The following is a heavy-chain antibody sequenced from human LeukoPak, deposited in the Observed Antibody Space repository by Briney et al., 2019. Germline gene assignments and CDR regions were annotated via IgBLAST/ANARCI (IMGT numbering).Heavy chain of an antibody. J-gene: IGHJ4*02. D-gene: IGHD4-17*01. CDR1: RFTFSSYA. CDR3: ARRAYGDDSFDY. CDR2: ITSGSSPI. Sequence: RAGGSLRLSCAASRFTFSSYAMSWVRQAPGKGLEWVSYITSGSSPIYYADSVKGRFTISRDNAKNSLYLQMNSLRDEDTAVYYCARRAYGDDSFDYWGQGTLVTVSS. V-gene: IGHV3-48*02.